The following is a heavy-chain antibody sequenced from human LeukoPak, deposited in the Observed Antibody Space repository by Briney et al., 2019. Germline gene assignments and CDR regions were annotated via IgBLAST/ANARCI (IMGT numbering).Heavy chain of an antibody. V-gene: IGHV4-59*01. CDR3: ARIEDYGGNSVNY. D-gene: IGHD4-23*01. J-gene: IGHJ4*02. CDR2: IYYSGST. CDR1: ISXYY. Sequence: ISXYYXSWIRQPPGKGLEWLGYIYYSGSTNYNPSLKSRVTISVDTPKNQFSLKLSSVTAADTAVYYCARIEDYGGNSVNYWGQGTLVTVSS.